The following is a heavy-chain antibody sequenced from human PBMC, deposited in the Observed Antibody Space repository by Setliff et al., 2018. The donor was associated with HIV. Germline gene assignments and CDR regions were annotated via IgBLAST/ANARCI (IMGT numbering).Heavy chain of an antibody. Sequence: PSETLSLTCTVSGDPIFIGGYYWSWIRQHPGGGLEWIGYIYHTGKTYYNPSLQSRIIMSLDMSQHQFSLKLSSVTAADTAVYYCAKEGNSVDNWLDPWGPGTLVTVSS. V-gene: IGHV4-31*03. CDR3: AKEGNSVDNWLDP. CDR2: IYHTGKT. CDR1: GDPIFIGGYY. J-gene: IGHJ5*02. D-gene: IGHD1-26*01.